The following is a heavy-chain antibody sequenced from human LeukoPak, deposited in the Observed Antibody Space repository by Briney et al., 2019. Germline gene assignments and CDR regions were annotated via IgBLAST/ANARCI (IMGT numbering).Heavy chain of an antibody. J-gene: IGHJ5*02. D-gene: IGHD1-26*01. V-gene: IGHV1-46*01. CDR1: GYTFTSYG. CDR3: ARDNSYSDSSWWFDP. Sequence: WASVKVSCKASGYTFTSYGISWVRQAPGQGLEWMGLINPSGSSTLYAQKFQGRVTMTRDTSTNTDYMELSSLRSEDTAVYYCARDNSYSDSSWWFDPWGQGTLVTVSS. CDR2: INPSGSST.